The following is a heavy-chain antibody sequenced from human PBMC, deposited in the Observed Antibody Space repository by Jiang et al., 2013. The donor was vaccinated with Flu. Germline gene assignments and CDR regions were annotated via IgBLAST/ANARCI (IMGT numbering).Heavy chain of an antibody. CDR3: ARHTKNQWLVGGYYFDY. Sequence: LLKPSETLSLTCTVSGGSISSSSYYWGWIRQPPGKGLEWIGSIYYSGSTYYNPSLKSRVTISVDTSKNQFSLKLSSVTAADTAVYYCARHTKNQWLVGGYYFDYWGQGTLVTVSS. V-gene: IGHV4-39*01. D-gene: IGHD6-19*01. CDR1: GGSISSSSYY. J-gene: IGHJ4*02. CDR2: IYYSGST.